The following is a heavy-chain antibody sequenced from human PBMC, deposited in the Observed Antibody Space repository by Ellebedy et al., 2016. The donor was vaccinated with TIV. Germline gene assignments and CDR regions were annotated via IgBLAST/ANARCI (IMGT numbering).Heavy chain of an antibody. Sequence: GGSLRLSCAASGFTFSNYWMSWVRQAPGKGLEWVANIKQDGSEKYYVDSVKGRFSISRDNGRNSLFLQMNSLSPEDTAVYYCARDQWLGRAYYFDSWGQGTLVTVSS. CDR2: IKQDGSEK. D-gene: IGHD6-19*01. CDR3: ARDQWLGRAYYFDS. J-gene: IGHJ4*02. CDR1: GFTFSNYW. V-gene: IGHV3-7*01.